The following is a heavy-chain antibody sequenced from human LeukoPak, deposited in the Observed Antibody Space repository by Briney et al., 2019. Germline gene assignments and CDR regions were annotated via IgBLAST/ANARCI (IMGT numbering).Heavy chain of an antibody. V-gene: IGHV3-7*03. CDR2: IAASGSDR. Sequence: QTGGSLTLSCAASGFTFRKYWMAWVRQAPGRGLEWVATIAASGSDRDYEDALQGRFTISRDNARNSLSLQIDSLRAEDTAQYYCAREVFFQFDNWGQGALVTVSS. J-gene: IGHJ4*02. D-gene: IGHD3-3*01. CDR1: GFTFRKYW. CDR3: AREVFFQFDN.